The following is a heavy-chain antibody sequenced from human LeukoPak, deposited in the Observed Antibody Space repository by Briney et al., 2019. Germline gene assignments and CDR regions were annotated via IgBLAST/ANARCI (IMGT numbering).Heavy chain of an antibody. CDR1: GFTFSTAW. Sequence: GGSLRLSCAASGFTFSTAWMFWVRQAPGKGLEWVATIKQDGSEKHYLDSVKGRFTISRDNAENSLYLQMNSLRAEDTAVYYCARGYYYDSSGYYQIFDYWGQGTLVTVSS. CDR3: ARGYYYDSSGYYQIFDY. CDR2: IKQDGSEK. J-gene: IGHJ4*02. V-gene: IGHV3-7*01. D-gene: IGHD3-22*01.